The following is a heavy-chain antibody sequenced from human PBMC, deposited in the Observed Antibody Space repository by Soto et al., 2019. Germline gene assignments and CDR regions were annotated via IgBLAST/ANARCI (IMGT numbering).Heavy chain of an antibody. CDR3: ARGGYCSGGSCYRNSDGSDI. D-gene: IGHD2-15*01. Sequence: PGGSLRLSCAASGFSFSSYAMHWVRQASGKELEWVAVISYDGSNKYYADSVKGRFTISRDNSKNTLYLQMNSLRAEDTAVYYCARGGYCSGGSCYRNSDGSDIWGQGTMVTVS. CDR1: GFSFSSYA. J-gene: IGHJ3*02. V-gene: IGHV3-30-3*01. CDR2: ISYDGSNK.